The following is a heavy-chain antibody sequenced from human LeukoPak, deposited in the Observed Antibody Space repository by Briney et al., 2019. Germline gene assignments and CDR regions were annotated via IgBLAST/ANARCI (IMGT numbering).Heavy chain of an antibody. D-gene: IGHD3-3*01. CDR2: INPNSGGT. Sequence: GASVKVSCKASGYTFTGYYMHWVRQAPGQGLEWMGWINPNSGGTNYAQKFQGRFTMTRDTSISTAYMELSRLRSDDTAVYYCASRSETIFGVVVLDYWGQGTLVTVSS. CDR3: ASRSETIFGVVVLDY. J-gene: IGHJ4*02. V-gene: IGHV1-2*02. CDR1: GYTFTGYY.